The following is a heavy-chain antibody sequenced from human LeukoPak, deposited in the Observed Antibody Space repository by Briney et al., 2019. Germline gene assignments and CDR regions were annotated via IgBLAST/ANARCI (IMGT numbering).Heavy chain of an antibody. J-gene: IGHJ4*02. Sequence: GRSLRLSCAASGFTFTNFAMHWVHQAPGKELEWVTVISDDGNNKYFADSVKGRFTISRDNSKNTLYLQMNSLRAEDTAVYYCAKGGPHYGSGSYYAFDYWGQGTLVTVSS. D-gene: IGHD3-10*01. CDR2: ISDDGNNK. CDR1: GFTFTNFA. CDR3: AKGGPHYGSGSYYAFDY. V-gene: IGHV3-30*18.